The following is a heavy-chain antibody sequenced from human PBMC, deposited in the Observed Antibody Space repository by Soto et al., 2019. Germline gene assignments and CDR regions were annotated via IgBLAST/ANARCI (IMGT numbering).Heavy chain of an antibody. J-gene: IGHJ6*04. Sequence: SETLSITCTSSSGSVRSSDVTVIRQKKGKGLEWIGYIYYSGSTNYNPSLKSRVTISVDTSKNQFSLKLSSVTAADTAVSYCARDVRSYLGLDVCGKRTRVSV. V-gene: IGHV4-59*02. D-gene: IGHD3-10*01. CDR2: IYYSGST. CDR1: SGSVRSSD. CDR3: ARDVRSYLGLDV.